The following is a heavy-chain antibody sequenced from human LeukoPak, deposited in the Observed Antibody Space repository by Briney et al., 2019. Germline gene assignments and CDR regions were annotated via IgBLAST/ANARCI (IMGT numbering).Heavy chain of an antibody. J-gene: IGHJ4*02. Sequence: GGSLRLSCAASGFTFSSYAMSWVRQAPGKGLEWVSGISGSGGSTYYVDSVKGRFTISRDNSKNTLYLQMNSLRAEDTAVYYSAKGDYYDSTGYYFGGIDYWGQGTLVTVSS. V-gene: IGHV3-23*01. D-gene: IGHD3-22*01. CDR3: AKGDYYDSTGYYFGGIDY. CDR2: ISGSGGST. CDR1: GFTFSSYA.